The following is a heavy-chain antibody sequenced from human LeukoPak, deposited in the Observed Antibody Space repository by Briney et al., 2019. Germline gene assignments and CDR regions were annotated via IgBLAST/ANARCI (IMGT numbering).Heavy chain of an antibody. CDR3: ARTTEGYCRGRSCYSYYYYMDV. Sequence: SETLSLTCTVSGGSISSYYWSWIRQPAGKGLESIGHISTSGSTNYNPSLKSRVTISVDTSKNQFSLKLSSVTAADTAVYYCARTTEGYCRGRSCYSYYYYMDVWGKGTTVTVSS. J-gene: IGHJ6*03. CDR2: ISTSGST. D-gene: IGHD2-15*01. V-gene: IGHV4-4*07. CDR1: GGSISSYY.